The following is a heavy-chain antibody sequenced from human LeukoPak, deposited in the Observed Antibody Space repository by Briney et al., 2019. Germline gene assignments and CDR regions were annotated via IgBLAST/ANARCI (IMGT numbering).Heavy chain of an antibody. CDR1: GFAFSTYA. J-gene: IGHJ4*02. Sequence: TGGSLRLSCAASGFAFSTYAMSWVRQSPGKGLEWAAGISGNGRTTYHIDSVKGRFTISRDNSRNILYLQMNALRAEDTAVYYCAVVGATTLLLLWGQGTLVTVSS. CDR2: ISGNGRTT. CDR3: AVVGATTLLLL. D-gene: IGHD1-26*01. V-gene: IGHV3-23*01.